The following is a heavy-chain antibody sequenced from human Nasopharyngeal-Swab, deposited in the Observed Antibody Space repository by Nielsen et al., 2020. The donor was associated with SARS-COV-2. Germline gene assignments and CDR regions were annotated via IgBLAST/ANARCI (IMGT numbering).Heavy chain of an antibody. D-gene: IGHD3-3*01. CDR3: ARGGRGIFGVVTNFDY. CDR1: GGSISSHY. J-gene: IGHJ4*02. CDR2: ISYSGST. Sequence: SETLSLTCPVSGGSISSHYWSWIRQPPGKGLEWIGYISYSGSTNYNPSLKSRVTISVDTSKNQFSLKLSSVTAADTAVYYCARGGRGIFGVVTNFDYWGQGTLVTVSS. V-gene: IGHV4-59*11.